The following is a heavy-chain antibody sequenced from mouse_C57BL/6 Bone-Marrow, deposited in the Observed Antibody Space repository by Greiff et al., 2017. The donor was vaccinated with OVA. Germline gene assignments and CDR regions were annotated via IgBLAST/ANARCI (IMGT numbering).Heavy chain of an antibody. V-gene: IGHV2-5*01. J-gene: IGHJ3*01. CDR3: AKEAY. CDR1: GFSFTSYG. CDR2: IWSGGST. Sequence: VQLQQSGPGLVQPSQCLSLTCTASGFSFTSYGVPWVRQSPGKGLEWLGEIWSGGSTDYNAASMSRLCITKDNSKSRVFYKMNSLRADDTAIFYGAKEAYWGQGTLVTVSA.